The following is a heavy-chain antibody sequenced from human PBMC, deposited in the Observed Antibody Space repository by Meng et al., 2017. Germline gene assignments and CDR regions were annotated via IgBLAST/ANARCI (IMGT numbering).Heavy chain of an antibody. Sequence: QGNLGQSGGEVKKPGASVKVSFKASGYTFTSYSMHWVRQAPRQRLEWMGWINAGNANTKYSQKFQDRVTITMDTSASTAYMELSSLRSEDTAMYYCAREPGSSGWNYFDSWGQGTLVTVSS. CDR1: GYTFTSYS. CDR2: INAGNANT. V-gene: IGHV1-3*01. J-gene: IGHJ4*02. CDR3: AREPGSSGWNYFDS. D-gene: IGHD6-19*01.